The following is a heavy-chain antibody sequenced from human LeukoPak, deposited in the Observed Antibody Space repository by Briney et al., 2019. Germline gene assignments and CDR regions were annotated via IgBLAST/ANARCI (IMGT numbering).Heavy chain of an antibody. J-gene: IGHJ6*02. CDR3: AKDSRIVVPSWYGMDV. D-gene: IGHD2-15*01. Sequence: GGSLRLSCAASAFTFNTYAMNWVRQAPGKGLEWVSGISGSGGRIYYADSVKGRFTISRDNSNITLYLKMNSLRAEDTAIYYCAKDSRIVVPSWYGMDVWGHGTTVSVSS. CDR1: AFTFNTYA. V-gene: IGHV3-23*01. CDR2: ISGSGGRI.